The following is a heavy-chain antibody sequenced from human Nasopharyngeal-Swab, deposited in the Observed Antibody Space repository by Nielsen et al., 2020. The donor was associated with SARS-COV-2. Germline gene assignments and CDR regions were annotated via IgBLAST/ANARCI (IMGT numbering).Heavy chain of an antibody. Sequence: ASVNVSCKASGYTFTSYGISWVRQARGQGLVGMGWISAYNGNTNYAQKLQGRVSMTTDTSTSRAYMELRSLRSDDTAVYYRARDCSYGTPYYYYYYMDVWGKGTTVTVSS. CDR2: ISAYNGNT. D-gene: IGHD5-18*01. V-gene: IGHV1-18*04. CDR3: ARDCSYGTPYYYYYYMDV. J-gene: IGHJ6*03. CDR1: GYTFTSYG.